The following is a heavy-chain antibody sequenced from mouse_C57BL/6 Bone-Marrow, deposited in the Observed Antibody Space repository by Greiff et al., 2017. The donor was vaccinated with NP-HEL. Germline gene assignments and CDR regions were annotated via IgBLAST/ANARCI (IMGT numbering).Heavy chain of an antibody. D-gene: IGHD1-1*01. V-gene: IGHV3-6*01. CDR3: ARGYHGAFAY. J-gene: IGHJ3*01. CDR1: GYSITSGYY. CDR2: ISYDGSN. Sequence: ESGPGLVKPSQSLSLTCSVTGYSITSGYYWNWIRQFPGNKLEWMGYISYDGSNNYNPSLKNRISITRDTSKNQFFLKLNSVTTEDTATYYCARGYHGAFAYWGQGTLVTVSA.